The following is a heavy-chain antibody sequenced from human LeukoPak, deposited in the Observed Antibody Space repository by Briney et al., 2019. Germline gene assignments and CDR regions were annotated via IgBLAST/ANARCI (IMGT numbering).Heavy chain of an antibody. CDR1: GFTFSSYG. Sequence: GGSLRLSCAASGFTFSSYGMHWVRQAPGKGLEWVAVIWYDGSNKYYADSVKGRFTISRDNSKNTLYLQMNSLRAEDTAVYYCARAAWNHRRFDYWGQGTLVTVSS. V-gene: IGHV3-33*01. D-gene: IGHD1-14*01. J-gene: IGHJ4*02. CDR3: ARAAWNHRRFDY. CDR2: IWYDGSNK.